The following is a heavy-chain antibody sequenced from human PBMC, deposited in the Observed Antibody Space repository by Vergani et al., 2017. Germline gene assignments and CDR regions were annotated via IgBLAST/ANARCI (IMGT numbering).Heavy chain of an antibody. D-gene: IGHD4-17*01. V-gene: IGHV1-69*01. J-gene: IGHJ6*03. Sequence: QVQLVQSGAEVKKPGSSVKVSCKASGGTFSSYAISWVRQAPGQGLEWMGGIIPIFGTANYAQKFQGRVTITADESTSTAYMELSSLRSEDTAVYYCARVKTTVTTQDRHYYYYCYMDVWGKGTTVTVSS. CDR1: GGTFSSYA. CDR3: ARVKTTVTTQDRHYYYYCYMDV. CDR2: IIPIFGTA.